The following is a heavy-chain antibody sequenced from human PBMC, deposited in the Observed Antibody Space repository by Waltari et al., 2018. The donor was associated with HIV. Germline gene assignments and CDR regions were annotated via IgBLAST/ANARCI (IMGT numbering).Heavy chain of an antibody. Sequence: QVQLVESGGGVVQPGRSLRLPCAASRCTFRSHALHCVRPAPGKGVEWVEVKSNDGSNKYYADSVKGRFTISRDNSKNTLYLQRNSLRAEDTAVYYCARGESGYGNYYYYYGMDVWGQGTTVTVSS. J-gene: IGHJ6*02. CDR2: KSNDGSNK. CDR3: ARGESGYGNYYYYYGMDV. CDR1: RCTFRSHA. D-gene: IGHD5-12*01. V-gene: IGHV3-30*04.